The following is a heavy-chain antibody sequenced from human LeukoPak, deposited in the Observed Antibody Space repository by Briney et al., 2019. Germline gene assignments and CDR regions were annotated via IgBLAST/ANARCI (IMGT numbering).Heavy chain of an antibody. Sequence: ASVKVSCKASGYIFTDYYMHWVRQATGQGLEWMGWMNPNSVNSGSAQKFQGRVTMTRDTSIGTAYMELSSLTSEDTAMYYCATRGGYNYVIWGQGTLVTVSS. CDR2: MNPNSVNS. D-gene: IGHD5-18*01. CDR1: GYIFTDYY. CDR3: ATRGGYNYVI. J-gene: IGHJ1*01. V-gene: IGHV1-8*02.